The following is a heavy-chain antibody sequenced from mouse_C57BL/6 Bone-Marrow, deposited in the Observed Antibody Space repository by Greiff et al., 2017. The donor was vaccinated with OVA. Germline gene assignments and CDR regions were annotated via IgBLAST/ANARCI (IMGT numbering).Heavy chain of an antibody. V-gene: IGHV10-1*01. Sequence: DVKLQESGGGLVQPKGSLKLSCAASGFSFNTYAMNWVRQAPGKGLEWVARIRSKSNNYATYYADSVKDRFTISRDDSESMLYLQMNNLKTEDTAMYYCVEGFFIQWGQGTTLTVSS. CDR2: IRSKSNNYAT. CDR1: GFSFNTYA. CDR3: VEGFFIQ. D-gene: IGHD1-1*01. J-gene: IGHJ2*01.